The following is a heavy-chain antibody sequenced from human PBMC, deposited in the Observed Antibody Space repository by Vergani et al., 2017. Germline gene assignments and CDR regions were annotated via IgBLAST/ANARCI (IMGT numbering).Heavy chain of an antibody. CDR1: GFTFNHYG. D-gene: IGHD1-14*01. V-gene: IGHV3-33*01. CDR2: TWYDGNNK. Sequence: QVQLVESGGGVVQPGRSLRLSCAASGFTFNHYGMHWVRQAPGKGLEWVAVTWYDGNNKQYADSLKGRFTISRDNSKSTMYLQMNSLRDEDTGVYYCARDLRLLYNQFDPWGQGTLVTVSS. CDR3: ARDLRLLYNQFDP. J-gene: IGHJ5*02.